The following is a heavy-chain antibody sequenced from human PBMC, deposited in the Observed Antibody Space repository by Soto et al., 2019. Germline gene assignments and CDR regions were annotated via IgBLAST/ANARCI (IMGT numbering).Heavy chain of an antibody. CDR1: GGSISSGGYY. CDR2: IYYSGST. D-gene: IGHD3-10*01. Sequence: PSETLSLTCTVSGGSISSGGYYWSWIRQHPGKGLEWIGYIYYSGSTYYNPSLKSRVTISVDTSKNQFSLKLSSVTAADTAVYYCARVPSLSMANFDYWGQGTLVTVSS. J-gene: IGHJ4*02. CDR3: ARVPSLSMANFDY. V-gene: IGHV4-31*03.